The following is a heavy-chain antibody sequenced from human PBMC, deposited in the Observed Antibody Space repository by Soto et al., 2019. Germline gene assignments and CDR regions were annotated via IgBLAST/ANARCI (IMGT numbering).Heavy chain of an antibody. CDR2: IVSSSDYI. CDR3: ATTGTWYYETSGYYSSYFDY. D-gene: IGHD3-22*01. J-gene: IGHJ4*02. CDR1: GLTFSSYT. V-gene: IGHV3-21*01. Sequence: EVQLVESGGGLVKPGESLRLSCAASGLTFSSYTMNWVRQAPGKGLEWVSSIVSSSDYIYYADSVKGRFTISRDNAQTSLYLQMNSLRAEDTAVYYCATTGTWYYETSGYYSSYFDYWGQGTLVTVSS.